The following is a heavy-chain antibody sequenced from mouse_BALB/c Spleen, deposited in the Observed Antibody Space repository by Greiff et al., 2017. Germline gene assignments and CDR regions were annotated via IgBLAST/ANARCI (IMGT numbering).Heavy chain of an antibody. CDR1: GFNIKDTY. V-gene: IGHV14-3*02. D-gene: IGHD2-3*01. CDR3: ARRIYDGYYDYFDY. CDR2: IDPANGNT. J-gene: IGHJ2*01. Sequence: EVKLLESGAELVKPGASVKLSCTASGFNIKDTYMHWVKQRPEQGLEWIGRIDPANGNTKYDPKFQGKATITADTSSNTAYLQLSSLTSEDTAVYYCARRIYDGYYDYFDYWGQGTTLTVSS.